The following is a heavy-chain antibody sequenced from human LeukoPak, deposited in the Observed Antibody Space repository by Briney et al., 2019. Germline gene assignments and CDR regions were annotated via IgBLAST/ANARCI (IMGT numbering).Heavy chain of an antibody. CDR3: ARVHNYYGSGSYYN. CDR1: GYTFTSYD. V-gene: IGHV1-8*01. J-gene: IGHJ4*02. Sequence: ASVKVSCKASGYTFTSYDINRVRQATGQGLEWMGWMNPNSGNTGYAQKFQGRVTMTRNTSISTAYMELSSLRSEDTAVYYCARVHNYYGSGSYYNWGQGTLVTVSS. D-gene: IGHD3-10*01. CDR2: MNPNSGNT.